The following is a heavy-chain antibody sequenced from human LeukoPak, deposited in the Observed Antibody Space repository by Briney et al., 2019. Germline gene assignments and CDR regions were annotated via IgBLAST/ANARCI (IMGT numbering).Heavy chain of an antibody. CDR3: ARGVLTATVPFDN. Sequence: PSETLSLTCTVSGGTINNYSWNWLRQPPGKGLEWIGYIYYSGSANYNPSLKSRVTISVDTSKNQLSLKLSSVTAADTALYYCARGVLTATVPFDNWGQGSLVTVSS. D-gene: IGHD2-15*01. V-gene: IGHV4-59*01. CDR2: IYYSGSA. J-gene: IGHJ4*02. CDR1: GGTINNYS.